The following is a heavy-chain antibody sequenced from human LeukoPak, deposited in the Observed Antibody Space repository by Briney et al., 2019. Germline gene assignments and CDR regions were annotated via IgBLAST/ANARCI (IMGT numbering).Heavy chain of an antibody. CDR3: ARAGGYYDSSGYYPLDY. CDR1: GFTFSSYW. Sequence: PGGSLRLSCAASGFTFSSYWMSWVRQAPGKGLEWVANIKQDGSEKYYVDSVKGRFTISRDNAKNSLYLQMNSLRAEDTAVYYCARAGGYYDSSGYYPLDYWGQGTLVTVSS. V-gene: IGHV3-7*01. J-gene: IGHJ4*02. D-gene: IGHD3-22*01. CDR2: IKQDGSEK.